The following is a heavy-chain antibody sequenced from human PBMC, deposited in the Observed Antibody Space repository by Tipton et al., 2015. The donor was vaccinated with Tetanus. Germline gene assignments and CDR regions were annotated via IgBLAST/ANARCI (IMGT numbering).Heavy chain of an antibody. J-gene: IGHJ4*02. Sequence: QLVQSGAEVKEPGSSVKVSCKSSGGPFYKHGIDWVRQAPGQGLEWMGGLIPASGATNYAHKFQGRVTMTADASTTTVHMELSNLRSDDTAVYYCVRDRAAAGGSDYWGQGTLVSV. CDR3: VRDRAAAGGSDY. CDR1: GGPFYKHG. D-gene: IGHD6-25*01. CDR2: LIPASGAT. V-gene: IGHV1-69*01.